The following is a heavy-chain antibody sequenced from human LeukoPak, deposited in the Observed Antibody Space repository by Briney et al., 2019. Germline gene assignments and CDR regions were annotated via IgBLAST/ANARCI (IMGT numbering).Heavy chain of an antibody. D-gene: IGHD3-3*01. CDR2: ISSYNGNT. J-gene: IGHJ6*03. V-gene: IGHV1-18*01. CDR3: ARCRSVGFLERLSNSNYYYYYMDV. CDR1: GYTFTSYG. Sequence: ASVKVSCKASGYTFTSYGISWVRQAPGQGLECMVCISSYNGNTNYAQKLQGRVTMTTDTSTSTAYMELRSLRSDDTAVYYCARCRSVGFLERLSNSNYYYYYMDVWGKGTTVTVSS.